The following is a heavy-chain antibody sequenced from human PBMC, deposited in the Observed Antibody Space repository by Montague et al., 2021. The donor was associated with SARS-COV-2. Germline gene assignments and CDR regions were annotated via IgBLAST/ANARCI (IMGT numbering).Heavy chain of an antibody. CDR2: IYTSGTT. D-gene: IGHD5-12*01. V-gene: IGHV4-61*02. Sequence: TLSLTCTVSGGSISSGSYYWSWIRQPAGKGLEWIGRIYTSGTTYYSFSLKSRATISVDTSKNQFSLKLTSVTAADTAVYYCARAHSGSWAHLDNWGQGGLVTVSS. CDR1: GGSISSGSYY. J-gene: IGHJ4*02. CDR3: ARAHSGSWAHLDN.